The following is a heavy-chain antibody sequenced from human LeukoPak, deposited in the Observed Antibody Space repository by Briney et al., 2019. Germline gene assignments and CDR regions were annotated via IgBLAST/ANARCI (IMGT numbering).Heavy chain of an antibody. V-gene: IGHV4-61*02. CDR3: ARAASRSSTWFDP. CDR2: VYTVGTT. Sequence: SETLSLTCAVSGDSISSGRYFWTWIRQPAGKGLEWIERVYTVGTTYYNPSLRSRVTMSVDTSKNQFSLKLSSVTAADTAVYYCARAASRSSTWFDPWGQGTLVTVSS. CDR1: GDSISSGRYF. J-gene: IGHJ5*02. D-gene: IGHD2-15*01.